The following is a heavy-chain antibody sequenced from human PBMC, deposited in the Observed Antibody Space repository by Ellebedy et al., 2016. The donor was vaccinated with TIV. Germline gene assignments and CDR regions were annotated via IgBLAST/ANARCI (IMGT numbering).Heavy chain of an antibody. CDR2: SSSSSYYI. CDR1: GFTFSSYS. J-gene: IGHJ6*04. V-gene: IGHV3-21*01. Sequence: GESLKISCAASGFTFSSYSMNWVRQAPGKGLEWVSYSSSSSYYIYYADSVKGRFTFSRDNAKNSLYLQMNSLRAEDTAVYHFARDLDYYYGMDVWGKGTTVTVSS. CDR3: ARDLDYYYGMDV.